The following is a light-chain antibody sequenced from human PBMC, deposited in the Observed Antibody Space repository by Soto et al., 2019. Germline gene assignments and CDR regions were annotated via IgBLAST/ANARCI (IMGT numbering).Light chain of an antibody. CDR3: SSYAGSSTLV. CDR2: EGS. V-gene: IGLV2-23*01. CDR1: SSDVGSYNL. J-gene: IGLJ2*01. Sequence: QSVLTQPASVSGSPGQSITISCTGTSSDVGSYNLVSWYQHHPGKAPKLMIYEGSKRPSGVSNRFSGSKSGNTASLTISGLQAEDEADYYCSSYAGSSTLVFGGGTKLTVL.